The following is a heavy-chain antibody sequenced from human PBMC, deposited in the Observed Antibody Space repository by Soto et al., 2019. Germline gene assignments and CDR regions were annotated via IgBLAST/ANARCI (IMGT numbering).Heavy chain of an antibody. CDR1: GFSLSTSGMC. CDR3: ARHHGLTIYNHHYDVDA. CDR2: IDWDDDK. J-gene: IGHJ6*02. D-gene: IGHD3-9*01. Sequence: SGPTLVNPTQTLTLTCTFSGFSLSTSGMCVSWIRQPPGKALEWLARIDWDDDKYYSTSLKTRLTISKDTSKNQVVLTVTNMDPVDTATYYCARHHGLTIYNHHYDVDAWGQGTTVTV. V-gene: IGHV2-70*11.